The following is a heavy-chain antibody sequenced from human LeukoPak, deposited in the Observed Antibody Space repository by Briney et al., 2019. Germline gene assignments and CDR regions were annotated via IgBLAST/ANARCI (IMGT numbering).Heavy chain of an antibody. CDR3: ARVRALTTVTA. D-gene: IGHD4-17*01. CDR2: ISGGGDTT. V-gene: IGHV3-23*01. CDR1: GFSFSSYT. Sequence: GGSLRLSCSASGFSFSSYTMTWVRQAPGKGPEWVSIISGGGDTTFYTDSVKGRFTISRDNSKNSLYLQMNSLRAEDTAVYYCARVRALTTVTAWGQGTLVTVSS. J-gene: IGHJ5*02.